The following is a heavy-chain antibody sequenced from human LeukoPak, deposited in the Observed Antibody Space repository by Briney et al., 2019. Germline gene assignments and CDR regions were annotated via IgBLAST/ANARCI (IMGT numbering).Heavy chain of an antibody. CDR3: ARDRADEYSAGSYVSFDP. J-gene: IGHJ5*02. V-gene: IGHV1-2*02. CDR2: ITPQSGST. CDR1: GYTFTGHF. Sequence: EASVKVSCKASGYTFTGHFIHWVRQAPGQGLEWWGWITPQSGSTSYAQPFQGRVVMTLDTSVNSVYMEMSSLGYDDTATYFCARDRADEYSAGSYVSFDPWGRGTPLTVSS. D-gene: IGHD3-10*01.